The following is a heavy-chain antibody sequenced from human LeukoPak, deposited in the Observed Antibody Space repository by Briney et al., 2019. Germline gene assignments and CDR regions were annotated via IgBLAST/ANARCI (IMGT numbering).Heavy chain of an antibody. CDR2: TSYDGSNI. V-gene: IGHV3-30-3*01. CDR1: GFTFSTYA. Sequence: PGGSLRLSCAASGFTFSTYAMHWVRQAPGKGLEWVALTSYDGSNIKYVDSVKGRFTISRDNSKNTLYLQMNSLRTEDTAAYYCARGTGSGSYLIDNWGQGSVATVSS. CDR3: ARGTGSGSYLIDN. J-gene: IGHJ4*02. D-gene: IGHD3-10*01.